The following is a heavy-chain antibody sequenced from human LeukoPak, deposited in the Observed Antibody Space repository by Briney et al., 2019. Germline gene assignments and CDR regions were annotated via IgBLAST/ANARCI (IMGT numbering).Heavy chain of an antibody. J-gene: IGHJ4*02. CDR3: TSVDYYDSSGEYYLDY. V-gene: IGHV3-49*04. Sequence: GGSLRLSCTASGFTFGGYAMSWVRQAPGKGLEWVGFIRSKAYGGTTEYAASVKGRFTISRDDSKNIAYLQMNSLKTEDTAVYYCTSVDYYDSSGEYYLDYWGQGTLVTVSS. D-gene: IGHD3-22*01. CDR2: IRSKAYGGTT. CDR1: GFTFGGYA.